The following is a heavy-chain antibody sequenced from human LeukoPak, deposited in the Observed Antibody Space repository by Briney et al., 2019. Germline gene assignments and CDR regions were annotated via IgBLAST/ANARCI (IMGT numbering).Heavy chain of an antibody. CDR3: ARSILEIGGNSDDY. V-gene: IGHV1-2*02. D-gene: IGHD4-23*01. Sequence: ASVKVSCKASGYTFTGYYMHWVRQAPGQGLEWMGWINPNSGGTNYAQKFQGRVTMTRDTSISTAYMELSSLRSEDTAVYYCARSILEIGGNSDDYWGQGTLVTVSS. CDR1: GYTFTGYY. CDR2: INPNSGGT. J-gene: IGHJ4*02.